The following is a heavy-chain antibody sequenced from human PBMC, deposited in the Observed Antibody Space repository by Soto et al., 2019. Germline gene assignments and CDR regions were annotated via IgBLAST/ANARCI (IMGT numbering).Heavy chain of an antibody. CDR2: ISAFNGYT. CDR3: ARGRGVVIPAGTPDAFDV. Sequence: ASVKVSCKASGYIFNKYGFNWVRQAPGQGLEWMGRISAFNGYTNFAQKFQGRVTLTTDTSTNTAYMELSSLRSDDTAIYYCARGRGVVIPAGTPDAFDVWGQGTMVSVSS. D-gene: IGHD2-21*01. CDR1: GYIFNKYG. V-gene: IGHV1-18*01. J-gene: IGHJ3*01.